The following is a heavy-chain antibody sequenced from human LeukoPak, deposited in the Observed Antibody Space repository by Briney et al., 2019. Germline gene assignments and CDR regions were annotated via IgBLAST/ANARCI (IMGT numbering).Heavy chain of an antibody. CDR2: IKSRTDGGTT. D-gene: IGHD3-22*01. V-gene: IGHV3-15*01. CDR3: TTDPHYYDTTAPPDY. Sequence: GGSLRLSCAASGFTFSNAWMSWVRQGPGKGLEWVGRIKSRTDGGTTDYAAPVKGRFTVSRDDSKNTLYLQMNSLKTEDTAVYYCTTDPHYYDTTAPPDYWGQGTLVTVSS. J-gene: IGHJ4*02. CDR1: GFTFSNAW.